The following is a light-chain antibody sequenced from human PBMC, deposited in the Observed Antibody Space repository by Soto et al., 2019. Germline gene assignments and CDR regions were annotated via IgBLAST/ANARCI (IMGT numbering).Light chain of an antibody. J-gene: IGKJ5*01. CDR3: QQANCFPSIS. CDR2: GAS. CDR1: QDVSNW. V-gene: IGKV1D-12*01. Sequence: DIQMTQSPSSVSASVGDRVTITCRASQDVSNWLAWYQQKPGKAPKLLIYGASRLQSGVPSRFSGSGAGTVFTLTISNLQPQDFAPYYCQQANCFPSISFGQGTRLEIK.